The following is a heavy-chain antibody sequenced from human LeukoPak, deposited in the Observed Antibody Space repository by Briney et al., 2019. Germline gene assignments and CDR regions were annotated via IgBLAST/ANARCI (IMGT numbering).Heavy chain of an antibody. J-gene: IGHJ6*03. CDR1: SESISSGNW. V-gene: IGHV4-4*02. D-gene: IGHD3-16*01. CDR2: ILPRGST. Sequence: SSGTLSLTCAVSSESISSGNWWSWVRQPPGKGLEWIGQILPRGSTTYNPSLESRVTISVDKSKNQFSLTLTSVTAADTAIYYCARVMGESWYFYMDVWGKGTTVTVSS. CDR3: ARVMGESWYFYMDV.